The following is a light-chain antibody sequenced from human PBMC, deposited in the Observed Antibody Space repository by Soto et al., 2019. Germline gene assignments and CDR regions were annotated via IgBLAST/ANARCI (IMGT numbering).Light chain of an antibody. V-gene: IGKV1-5*03. CDR2: KAS. CDR3: QQYDASPLT. J-gene: IGKJ2*01. CDR1: QTVRNW. Sequence: DIQMTQSPSTLSASVGARAIITCRASQTVRNWLAWVQQKPGEAPKLLIYKASRLESGVPSRFGGSGYGTDFTLTITNLVPGDSATYFCQQYDASPLTFGQGTKLEIK.